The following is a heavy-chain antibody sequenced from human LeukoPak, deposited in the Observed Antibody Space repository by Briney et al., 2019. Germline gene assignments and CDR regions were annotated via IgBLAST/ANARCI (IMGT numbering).Heavy chain of an antibody. CDR2: INHSGST. V-gene: IGHV4-34*01. Sequence: SETLSLTCAVYGASLSGYYCSWIRHPPGKGLESVEEINHSGSTNYNPSLKSRVTTSVDTSKNQFSLKLSSVTAVDTAVYYCASGNMVPFDYWGQGTLVTVSS. CDR1: GASLSGYY. CDR3: ASGNMVPFDY. J-gene: IGHJ4*02. D-gene: IGHD2/OR15-2a*01.